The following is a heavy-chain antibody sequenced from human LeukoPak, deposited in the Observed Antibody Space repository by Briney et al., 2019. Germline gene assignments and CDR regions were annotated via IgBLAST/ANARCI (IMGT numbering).Heavy chain of an antibody. CDR2: IYYSGST. CDR1: GGSISSYY. J-gene: IGHJ3*02. Sequence: PSETLSLTCTVSGGSISSYYWSWIRQPPGKGLEWIGYIYYSGSTNYNPSLKSRVTVSVDTSNNQFSLKLSSVTAADTAVSYCARENTMVRGAFDAFDIWGQGTMVTVSS. V-gene: IGHV4-59*01. CDR3: ARENTMVRGAFDAFDI. D-gene: IGHD3-10*01.